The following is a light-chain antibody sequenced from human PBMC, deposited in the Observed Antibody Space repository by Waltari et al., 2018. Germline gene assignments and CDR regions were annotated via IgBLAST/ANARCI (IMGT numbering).Light chain of an antibody. CDR3: QRCNSYPIT. J-gene: IGKJ3*01. Sequence: DIQMTQSPSTLSASVGDRVTITCRASQSIGSWLAWYQQKPGKAPKLLIYEATSLESGVPSRFGASGSGTEFTLTISSLQPDDFAAYYCQRCNSYPITFGPGTKVDI. CDR1: QSIGSW. CDR2: EAT. V-gene: IGKV1-5*03.